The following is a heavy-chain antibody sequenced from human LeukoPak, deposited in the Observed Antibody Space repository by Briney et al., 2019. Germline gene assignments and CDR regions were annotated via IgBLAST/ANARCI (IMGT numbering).Heavy chain of an antibody. CDR3: AVRGYSYGSLDY. Sequence: SETLSLTCTVSGGSISSSSYYWGWIRQPPGKGLEWIGSIYYSGSTYYNPSLKSRVTISVDTSKNQFSLKLSSVTAADTAVYYCAVRGYSYGSLDYWGQGTLVTVSS. CDR1: GGSISSSSYY. J-gene: IGHJ4*02. CDR2: IYYSGST. D-gene: IGHD5-18*01. V-gene: IGHV4-39*07.